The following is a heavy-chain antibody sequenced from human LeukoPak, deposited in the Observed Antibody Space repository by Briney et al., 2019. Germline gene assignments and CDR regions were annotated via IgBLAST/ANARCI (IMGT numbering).Heavy chain of an antibody. J-gene: IGHJ4*02. Sequence: PGGSLRLSCAASGFSFSTYAMSWVRQAPGRGLEGVSSIRGGGEKFYEESVKGGFTISRDDSRNAIFHQMNHLRLEDTAVYYCAKANWVSNADAVSWGQGTLVTVSS. D-gene: IGHD2-2*01. CDR3: AKANWVSNADAVS. V-gene: IGHV3-23*01. CDR2: IRGGGEK. CDR1: GFSFSTYA.